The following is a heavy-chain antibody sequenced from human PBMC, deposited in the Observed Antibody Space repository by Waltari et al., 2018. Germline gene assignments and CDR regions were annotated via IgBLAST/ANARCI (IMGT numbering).Heavy chain of an antibody. J-gene: IGHJ6*03. D-gene: IGHD6-13*01. CDR3: ARGIASAGRPAGHYYYYMDV. CDR2: MNPNSGNT. Sequence: QVQLVQSGAEVKKPVASVKVSCKASGYTFTRYDINWVRQATGQGIEWMGWMNPNSGNTGYAKKFQGRITMTRNTSISTAHMELSGLTSEDTAVYYCARGIASAGRPAGHYYYYMDVWGKGTTVTVSS. CDR1: GYTFTRYD. V-gene: IGHV1-8*01.